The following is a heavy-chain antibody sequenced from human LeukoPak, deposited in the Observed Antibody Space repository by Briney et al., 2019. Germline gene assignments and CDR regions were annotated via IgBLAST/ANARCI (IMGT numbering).Heavy chain of an antibody. CDR2: IYTSGST. Sequence: SETLSLTCTVSGASISSGSYYWSWIRQPAGKGLEWIGRIYTSGSTNYNPSLKSRVTISVDTSKNQFSLKLSSVTAADTAVYYCARERVTTVTTNWFDPWGQGTLVTVSS. CDR1: GASISSGSYY. CDR3: ARERVTTVTTNWFDP. V-gene: IGHV4-61*02. D-gene: IGHD4-17*01. J-gene: IGHJ5*02.